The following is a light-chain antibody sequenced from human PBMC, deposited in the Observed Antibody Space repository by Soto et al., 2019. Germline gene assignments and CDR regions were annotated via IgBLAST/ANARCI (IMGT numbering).Light chain of an antibody. CDR1: ASDVGGYNS. CDR2: EVT. Sequence: QSVLTQPPSASGSPGQSVTISCTGTASDVGGYNSVSWYQQHPGKAPKLIIYEVTKRPSGVPDRFSGSRSGYTASLTVSGLLAEDEADYYCSSHAGINNVIFGGGTKLTVL. V-gene: IGLV2-8*01. CDR3: SSHAGINNVI. J-gene: IGLJ2*01.